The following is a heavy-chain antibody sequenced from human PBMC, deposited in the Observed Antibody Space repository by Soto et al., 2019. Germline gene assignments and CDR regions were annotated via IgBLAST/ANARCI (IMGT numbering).Heavy chain of an antibody. D-gene: IGHD6-13*01. Sequence: SVKVSCKASGFTFTSSAVQWVRQAREQRLEWIGWIVVGSGNTNYAQKFQERVTITRDMSTSTAYMELSSLRSEDTAVYYCAALIAAAGTTETWFDPWGQGTLVTVSS. CDR2: IVVGSGNT. V-gene: IGHV1-58*01. J-gene: IGHJ5*02. CDR3: AALIAAAGTTETWFDP. CDR1: GFTFTSSA.